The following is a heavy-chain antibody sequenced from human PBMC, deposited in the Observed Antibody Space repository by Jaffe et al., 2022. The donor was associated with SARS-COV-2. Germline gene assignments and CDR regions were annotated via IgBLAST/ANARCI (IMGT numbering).Heavy chain of an antibody. CDR1: GFTFSSYS. V-gene: IGHV3-21*01. D-gene: IGHD3-10*01. CDR3: ARVLVRGVIIDAFDI. Sequence: EVQLVESGGGLVKPGGSLRLSCAASGFTFSSYSMNWVRQAPGKGLEWVSSISSSSSYIYYADSVKGRFTISRDNAKNSLYLQMNSLRAEDTAVYYCARVLVRGVIIDAFDIWGQGTMVTVSS. CDR2: ISSSSSYI. J-gene: IGHJ3*02.